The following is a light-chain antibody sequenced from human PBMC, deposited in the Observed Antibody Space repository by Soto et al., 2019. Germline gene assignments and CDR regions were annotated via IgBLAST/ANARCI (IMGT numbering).Light chain of an antibody. Sequence: DIQMTQSPSTLSASVGDRVTITCRASQSIGRFLSWYQHQPGKGPKLLIYDASTLESGVPSRFSGTGSGTEFTFSITSLQPEDFGTYYCQQCYMGWTFGQGTKVDIK. V-gene: IGKV1-5*01. CDR3: QQCYMGWT. CDR2: DAS. CDR1: QSIGRF. J-gene: IGKJ1*01.